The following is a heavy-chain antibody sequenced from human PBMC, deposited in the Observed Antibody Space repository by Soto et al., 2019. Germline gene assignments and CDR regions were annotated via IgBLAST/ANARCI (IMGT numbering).Heavy chain of an antibody. J-gene: IGHJ4*02. CDR3: ARDVIGAATLGEPFDF. CDR1: GYTFTSYG. Sequence: GASVKVSCKASGYTFTSYGISWVRQAPGQGLEWMGWISAYNDNTNYAQKLQGRVTMTTDTSTSTAYMELRSLRSDDTAVYYCARDVIGAATLGEPFDFWGQGTLVTVSS. CDR2: ISAYNDNT. D-gene: IGHD2-15*01. V-gene: IGHV1-18*01.